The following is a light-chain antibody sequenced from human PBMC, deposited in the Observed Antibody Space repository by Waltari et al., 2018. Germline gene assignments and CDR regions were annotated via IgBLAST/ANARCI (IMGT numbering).Light chain of an antibody. CDR3: MQALQTPLT. Sequence: DIVMTQSPLSLPVTPGEPASIPCRSSWSLLHSNGYNYLDWYLQKPGQSPQLLIYLGSNRASGVPDRFSGSGSGTDFTLKISRVEAEDVGVYYCMQALQTPLTFGGGTKVEIK. V-gene: IGKV2-28*01. J-gene: IGKJ4*01. CDR1: WSLLHSNGYNY. CDR2: LGS.